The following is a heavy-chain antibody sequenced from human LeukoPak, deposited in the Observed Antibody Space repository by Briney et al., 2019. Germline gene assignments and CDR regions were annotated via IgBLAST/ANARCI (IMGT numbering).Heavy chain of an antibody. CDR1: GYTLTELS. CDR2: FDPEDGAT. CDR3: ETVVLYIGYYFDN. D-gene: IGHD5-12*01. J-gene: IGHJ4*02. Sequence: GASVKVSCKVSGYTLTELSMHWVRQAPGKGLEWMGGFDPEDGATIYAQKFQGRVTMTEDTSTDTAYMELSSLRSEDTAVYYCETVVLYIGYYFDNGGQETRLTVSP. V-gene: IGHV1-24*01.